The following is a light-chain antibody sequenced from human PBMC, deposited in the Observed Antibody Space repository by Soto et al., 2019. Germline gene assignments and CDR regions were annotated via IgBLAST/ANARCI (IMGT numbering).Light chain of an antibody. J-gene: IGKJ2*01. Sequence: EVVLTQSPATLSLSPGERATLSCRASQSVASSLTWYQQKPGQAPRLLIYDTSNRATAIPARFSGSGSGAVFSLSISSREPEDFAVYYCQQRTSWPYTFGAGTKLEI. CDR3: QQRTSWPYT. V-gene: IGKV3-11*01. CDR2: DTS. CDR1: QSVASS.